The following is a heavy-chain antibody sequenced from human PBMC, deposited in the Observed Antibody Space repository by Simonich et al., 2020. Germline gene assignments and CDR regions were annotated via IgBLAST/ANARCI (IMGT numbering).Heavy chain of an antibody. CDR1: GGSFSGYY. D-gene: IGHD6-13*01. J-gene: IGHJ1*01. CDR3: ARGLRVAAAGTAFQH. V-gene: IGHV4-34*01. CDR2: INHRESN. Sequence: QVQLQQWGAGLLKPSETLSLTCAVYGGSFSGYYWSWIRQPPGKGLEWSGEINHRESNNYNPSLKSRVTISVDTSKNQFSLKLSSVTAADTAVYYCARGLRVAAAGTAFQHWGQGTLVTVSS.